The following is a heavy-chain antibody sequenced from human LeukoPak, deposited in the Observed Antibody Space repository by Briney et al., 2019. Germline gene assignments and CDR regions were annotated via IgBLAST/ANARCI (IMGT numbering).Heavy chain of an antibody. CDR1: GFTFSSYA. Sequence: GGSLRLSCAASGFTFSSYAMSWVRQAPGKGLEWVSAISGSGGSTYYADSVKGRFTISRDNYKNTLYLQMNSLRAEDTAVYYCAKSVAGRELGALLGYYYGMDVWGQGTTVTVSS. CDR3: AKSVAGRELGALLGYYYGMDV. CDR2: ISGSGGST. D-gene: IGHD6-19*01. V-gene: IGHV3-23*01. J-gene: IGHJ6*02.